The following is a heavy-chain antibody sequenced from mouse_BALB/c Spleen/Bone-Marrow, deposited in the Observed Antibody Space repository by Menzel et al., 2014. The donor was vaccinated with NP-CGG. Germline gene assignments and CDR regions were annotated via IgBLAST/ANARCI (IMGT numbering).Heavy chain of an antibody. CDR2: ISSGGSYT. J-gene: IGHJ4*01. CDR1: GFTFSSYA. CDR3: ARAYRYDGGYYYAMDY. Sequence: EVKLMESGGGSVKPGGSLKLPCAASGFTFSSYAMSWVRQSPEKRLEWVAEISSGGSYTYYPDTVTGRFTISRDNAKNTLYLEMSSLRSEDTAMYYCARAYRYDGGYYYAMDYWGQGTSVTVSS. D-gene: IGHD2-14*01. V-gene: IGHV5-9-4*01.